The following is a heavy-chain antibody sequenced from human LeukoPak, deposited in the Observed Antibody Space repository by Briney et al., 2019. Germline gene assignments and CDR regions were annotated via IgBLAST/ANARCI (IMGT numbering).Heavy chain of an antibody. CDR3: AREGFLWFGEFYDAFDI. Sequence: GGSLRLSCAASGFTFSSYSMNWVRQAPGKGLEWVSSISTSSSYIYYADSVKGRFTISRDNARNSLSLQVSRLRAEDTAVYYCAREGFLWFGEFYDAFDIWGQGTMVTVSS. CDR2: ISTSSSYI. CDR1: GFTFSSYS. J-gene: IGHJ3*02. V-gene: IGHV3-21*01. D-gene: IGHD3-10*01.